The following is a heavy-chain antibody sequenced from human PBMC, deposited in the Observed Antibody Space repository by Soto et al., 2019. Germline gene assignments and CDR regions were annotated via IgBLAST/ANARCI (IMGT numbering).Heavy chain of an antibody. CDR2: IYYSGST. CDR3: ARNNGYSYGRPFDY. Sequence: SETLSLTCTVPDGSISTSSYYWGWIRQPPGKGLEWIGYIYYSGSTYYNPSLKSRVTISVDTSKNQFSLKLSSVTAADTAVYYCARNNGYSYGRPFDYWGQGTLVTVSS. J-gene: IGHJ4*02. CDR1: DGSISTSSYY. V-gene: IGHV4-30-4*08. D-gene: IGHD5-18*01.